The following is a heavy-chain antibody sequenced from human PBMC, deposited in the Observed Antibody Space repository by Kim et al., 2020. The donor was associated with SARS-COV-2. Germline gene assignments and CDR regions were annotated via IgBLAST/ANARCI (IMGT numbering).Heavy chain of an antibody. J-gene: IGHJ4*02. Sequence: GGSLRLSCAASGFTFSSYAMSWVRQAPGKGLEWVSAISGSGGSTYYADSVKGRFTISRDNSKNTLYLQMNSLRAEDTAVYYCARNYDFWSGYSKNFDYWGQGTLGTVSS. D-gene: IGHD3-3*01. CDR1: GFTFSSYA. CDR3: ARNYDFWSGYSKNFDY. CDR2: ISGSGGST. V-gene: IGHV3-23*01.